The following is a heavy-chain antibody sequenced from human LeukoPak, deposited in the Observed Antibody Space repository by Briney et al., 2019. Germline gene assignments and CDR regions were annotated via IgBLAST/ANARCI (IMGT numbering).Heavy chain of an antibody. J-gene: IGHJ3*02. D-gene: IGHD6-25*01. V-gene: IGHV4-4*08. CDR1: GGSVSSYH. Sequence: PSETLSLTCSVSGGSVSSYHWSWIRQPPGKGLEWIGYVYYTGSTNYNPSLKSRVTMFEDKSKNQFSLRLSSVTVADTAVYYCARDPTYSSAPVTGDAFDIWGQGTMVTVSS. CDR3: ARDPTYSSAPVTGDAFDI. CDR2: VYYTGST.